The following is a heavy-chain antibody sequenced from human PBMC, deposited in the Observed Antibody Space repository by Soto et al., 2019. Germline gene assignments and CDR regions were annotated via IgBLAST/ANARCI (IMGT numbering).Heavy chain of an antibody. Sequence: GGSLRLSCAASGFTFSSYWMSWVRQAPGKGLEWVANIKQDGSEKYYVDSVKGRFTIPRDNAKNSLYLQMNSLRAEDTAVYYCGRDGQLWTHTVYFDYWGQGTLVTVSS. CDR3: GRDGQLWTHTVYFDY. CDR2: IKQDGSEK. J-gene: IGHJ4*02. CDR1: GFTFSSYW. V-gene: IGHV3-7*01. D-gene: IGHD5-18*01.